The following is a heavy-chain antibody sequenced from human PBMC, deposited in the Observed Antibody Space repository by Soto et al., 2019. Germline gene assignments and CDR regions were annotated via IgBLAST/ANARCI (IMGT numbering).Heavy chain of an antibody. CDR3: ARETGYSSSWTGDYFDY. CDR1: RDSVSSNSAA. D-gene: IGHD6-13*01. V-gene: IGHV6-1*01. J-gene: IGHJ4*02. Sequence: SQTLSLTCAISRDSVSSNSAAWNWIRQSPSRGLEWLGRTYYRSKWYNDYAVSVKSRITINPDTSKNQFSLQLNSVTPEDTAVYYCARETGYSSSWTGDYFDYWGQGTLVTVSS. CDR2: TYYRSKWYN.